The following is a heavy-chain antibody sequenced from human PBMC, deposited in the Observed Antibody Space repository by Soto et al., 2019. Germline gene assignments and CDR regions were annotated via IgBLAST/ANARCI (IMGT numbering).Heavy chain of an antibody. V-gene: IGHV1-69*12. CDR1: GGTFSSYA. CDR2: IIPIFGTA. D-gene: IGHD6-6*01. J-gene: IGHJ4*02. Sequence: QVQLVQSGAAVKKPGSSVKVSCKASGGTFSSYAISWVRQAPGQVLEWMGGIIPIFGTANYAQKFQGRVTITEDESTSRAYLGLSSLRSEDTAVYYCARVREARHGYYFDYWVQGTLVTVSS. CDR3: ARVREARHGYYFDY.